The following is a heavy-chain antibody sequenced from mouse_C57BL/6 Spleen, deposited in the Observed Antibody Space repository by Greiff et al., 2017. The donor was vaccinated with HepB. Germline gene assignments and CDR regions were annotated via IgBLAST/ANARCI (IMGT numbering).Heavy chain of an antibody. J-gene: IGHJ4*01. D-gene: IGHD2-2*01. CDR2: ISSGGSYT. Sequence: EVKLVESGGDLVKPGGSLKLSCAASGFTFSSYGMSWVRQTPDTRLEWVATISSGGSYTYYPDSVKGRFTISRDNAKNTLYLQMSSLKSEDIAMYYSARHDGYDVYARDYWGQGTSVTGSS. CDR1: GFTFSSYG. CDR3: ARHDGYDVYARDY. V-gene: IGHV5-6*01.